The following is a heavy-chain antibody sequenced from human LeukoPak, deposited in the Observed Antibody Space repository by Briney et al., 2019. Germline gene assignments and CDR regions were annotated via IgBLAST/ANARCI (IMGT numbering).Heavy chain of an antibody. D-gene: IGHD6-19*01. V-gene: IGHV3-23*01. J-gene: IGHJ4*02. CDR3: AKDPKDRGSGWYGDVDY. Sequence: GGSLRLSCAASGFTFSSYAMSWVRQAPGKGLEWVSAISGSGGSTYYADSVKGRFTLSRDNSKNTLYLQMNSLRAEDTAVYYCAKDPKDRGSGWYGDVDYWGQGTLVTVSS. CDR2: ISGSGGST. CDR1: GFTFSSYA.